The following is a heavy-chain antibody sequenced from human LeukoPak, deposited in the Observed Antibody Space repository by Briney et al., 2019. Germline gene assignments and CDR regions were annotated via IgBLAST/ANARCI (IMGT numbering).Heavy chain of an antibody. CDR3: ARVSSGWYPFDC. CDR2: IKQDGSEK. CDR1: GFIFSSYW. J-gene: IGHJ4*02. Sequence: PGGSLRLSCAASGFIFSSYWMSWVRQAPGKGLEWVANIKQDGSEKYYVDSVKGRFTISRDNAKNSLYLQMNSLRAEDTAVYYCARVSSGWYPFDCWGQGTLVTVSS. V-gene: IGHV3-7*03. D-gene: IGHD6-19*01.